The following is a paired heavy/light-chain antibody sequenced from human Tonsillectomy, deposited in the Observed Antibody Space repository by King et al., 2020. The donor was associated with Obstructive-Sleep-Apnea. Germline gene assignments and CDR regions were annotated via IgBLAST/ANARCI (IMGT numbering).Heavy chain of an antibody. CDR3: ATTPEDNWDY. CDR1: TFSNYA. Sequence: TFSNYAMSWVRQAPGKGLEWVSTISGSGASTYYADSVKGRFTISRDNSKNTLYLQMNSLRAEDTAVYYCATTPEDNWDYWGQGTLVTVSS. CDR2: ISGSGAST. D-gene: IGHD1-20*01. J-gene: IGHJ4*02. V-gene: IGHV3-23*01.
Light chain of an antibody. CDR2: DAS. CDR1: QSVSRY. V-gene: IGKV3-11*01. CDR3: QQRTNWLALP. Sequence: EIVLTQSPATLSLSPGERATLSCRASQSVSRYLAWYQQKPGQAPRLLIYDASNRATGIPARFSGSGSGTDFTLTISSLEPEDFAVYYCQQRTNWLALPFGGGTKVEIK. J-gene: IGKJ4*01.